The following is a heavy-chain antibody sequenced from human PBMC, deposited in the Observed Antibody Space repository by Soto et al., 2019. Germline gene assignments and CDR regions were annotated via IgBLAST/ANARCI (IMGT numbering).Heavy chain of an antibody. CDR1: GGTFTSYS. V-gene: IGHV1-69*01. Sequence: QVQLEQSGAEVKRPWSSVKVSCRASGGTFTSYSINWVRRAPGQGPEWMGAVIPRFGTTTYAQRFEGRVTVTADASTSTVFMEMSGLRSEDTAVYFCARARIVAVSGRTGGYYYYAMDLWGQGTAVIVSS. CDR3: ARARIVAVSGRTGGYYYYAMDL. CDR2: VIPRFGTT. D-gene: IGHD2-2*01. J-gene: IGHJ6*02.